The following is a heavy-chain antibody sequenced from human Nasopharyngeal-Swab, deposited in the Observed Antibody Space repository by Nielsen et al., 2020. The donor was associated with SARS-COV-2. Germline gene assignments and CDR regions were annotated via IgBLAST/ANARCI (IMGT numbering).Heavy chain of an antibody. J-gene: IGHJ4*02. CDR3: VRDGYFDWSFGY. CDR2: ISTTSDYI. CDR1: GFTFTDYV. D-gene: IGHD3-9*01. Sequence: GESLKISCAASGFTFTDYVMNWVRQAPGKGLEWVSSISTTSDYIYYADSVKGRFTISRDNARNSLHLQMHSLRAEDTAVYYCVRDGYFDWSFGYWGQGTLGTVSS. V-gene: IGHV3-21*01.